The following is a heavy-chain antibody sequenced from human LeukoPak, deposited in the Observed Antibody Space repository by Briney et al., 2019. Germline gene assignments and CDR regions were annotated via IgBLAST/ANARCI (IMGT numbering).Heavy chain of an antibody. J-gene: IGHJ2*01. CDR2: IYTSGST. D-gene: IGHD3-9*01. CDR3: ARATNYDILTGYLYWYFDL. CDR1: GGSISSYY. V-gene: IGHV4-4*07. Sequence: PSETLSLTCTVSGGSISSYYWSWIRQPAGKGLEWIGRIYTSGSTNYNPSLKSRVTMSVDTSKNQFSLKLSSVTAADTAVYYCARATNYDILTGYLYWYFDLWGRGALVTVSS.